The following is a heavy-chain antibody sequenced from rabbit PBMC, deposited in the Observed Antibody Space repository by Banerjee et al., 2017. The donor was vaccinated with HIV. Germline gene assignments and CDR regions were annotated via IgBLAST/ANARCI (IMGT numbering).Heavy chain of an antibody. V-gene: IGHV1S40*01. CDR2: IYAGSSGST. J-gene: IGHJ6*01. D-gene: IGHD4-2*01. CDR3: VRWGWL. CDR1: GFSFSSSYY. Sequence: QSLEESGGDLVKPGASLTLTCTASGFSFSSSYYMCWVRQAPGKGLEWIACIYAGSSGSTYYASWAKGRFTISKTSSTTVTLQMTSLTAADTATYFCVRWGWLWGPGTLVT.